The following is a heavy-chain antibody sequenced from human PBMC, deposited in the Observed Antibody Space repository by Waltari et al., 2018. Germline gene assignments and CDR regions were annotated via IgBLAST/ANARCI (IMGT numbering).Heavy chain of an antibody. Sequence: EVQLLESGGGLVQPGGSLRLSCAASGFTFSSYAMSSVRQAPVKGLEWVSAISGSGGSKYYAASGQGTFNISRDNSKNTLYLRMNSRRAEDTAVYYCAKDWAVGDYDFWSGYYYGMDVWGQGPTVTVSS. CDR1: GFTFSSYA. V-gene: IGHV3-23*01. CDR3: AKDWAVGDYDFWSGYYYGMDV. J-gene: IGHJ6*02. D-gene: IGHD3-3*01. CDR2: ISGSGGSK.